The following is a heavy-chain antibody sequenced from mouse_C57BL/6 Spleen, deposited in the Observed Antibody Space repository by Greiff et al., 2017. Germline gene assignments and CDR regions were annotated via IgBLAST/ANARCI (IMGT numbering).Heavy chain of an antibody. CDR1: GFSLTSYG. CDR2: IWGGGST. CDR3: AKDYYGSSYDYAMDY. J-gene: IGHJ4*01. D-gene: IGHD1-1*01. Sequence: QVQLKESGPGLVAPSQSLSITCTVSGFSLTSYGVDWVRQTPGKGLEWMGVIWGGGSTNHNSALMSRMSISKDNSKSQVFLKMNSLQTDDTAMYYCAKDYYGSSYDYAMDYWGQGTSVTVSS. V-gene: IGHV2-9*01.